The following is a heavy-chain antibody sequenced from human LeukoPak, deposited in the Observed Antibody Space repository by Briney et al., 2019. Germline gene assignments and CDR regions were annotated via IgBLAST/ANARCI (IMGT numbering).Heavy chain of an antibody. V-gene: IGHV4-61*02. CDR3: ARRRGDSRTYNWFDP. CDR1: GGSISSGSYY. D-gene: IGHD2-21*02. CDR2: IYTSGST. J-gene: IGHJ5*02. Sequence: SETLSLTCTVSGGSISSGSYYWSWIRQPAGKGLEWIGRIYTSGSTNYNPSLKSRVTISVDTSKNQFSLKLSSVTAADTAVYYCARRRGDSRTYNWFDPWGQGTLVTVSS.